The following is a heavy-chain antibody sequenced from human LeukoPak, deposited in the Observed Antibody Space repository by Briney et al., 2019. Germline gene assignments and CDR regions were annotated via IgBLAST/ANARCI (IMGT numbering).Heavy chain of an antibody. V-gene: IGHV1-2*02. CDR2: INPNSGGT. CDR1: GYTFTGYY. J-gene: IGHJ4*02. Sequence: ASVKVSCKASGYTFTGYYMHWVRQAPGQGLEWMGWINPNSGGTNYAQKFQGRVTMTRGTSISTAYMELSRLRSDDTAVYYCARPLSSITGTTSSFDYWGQGTLVTVSS. CDR3: ARPLSSITGTTSSFDY. D-gene: IGHD1-7*01.